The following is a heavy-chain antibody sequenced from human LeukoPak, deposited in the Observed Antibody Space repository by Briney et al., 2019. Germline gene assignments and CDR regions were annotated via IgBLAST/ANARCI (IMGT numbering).Heavy chain of an antibody. CDR1: GGSISSYY. V-gene: IGHV4-59*01. D-gene: IGHD3-3*01. CDR2: IYYSGST. CDR3: ARSPNSLGYDFWSGYYNGAFDI. J-gene: IGHJ3*02. Sequence: SETLSLTCTVSGGSISSYYWSWIRQPPGKGLEWIGYIYYSGSTNYNPSLKSRVTISVDTSKNQFSLKLSSVTAADTAVYYCARSPNSLGYDFWSGYYNGAFDIWGQGTMVTVSS.